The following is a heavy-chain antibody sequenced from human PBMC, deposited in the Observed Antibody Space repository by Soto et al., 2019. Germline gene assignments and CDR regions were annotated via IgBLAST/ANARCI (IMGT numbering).Heavy chain of an antibody. CDR1: GGSFSGYY. CDR3: AGTNYDILTGYYRKRRPIIDY. Sequence: SETLSLTCAVYGGSFSGYYWSWIRQPPGKGLEWIGEINHSGSTNYNPSLKSRVTISVDTSKNQFSLKLSSVTAADTAVYYCAGTNYDILTGYYRKRRPIIDYWGQGTLVTVSS. CDR2: INHSGST. J-gene: IGHJ4*02. V-gene: IGHV4-34*01. D-gene: IGHD3-9*01.